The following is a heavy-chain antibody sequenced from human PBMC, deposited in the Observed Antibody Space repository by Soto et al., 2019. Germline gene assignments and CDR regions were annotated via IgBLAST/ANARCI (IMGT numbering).Heavy chain of an antibody. V-gene: IGHV4-31*03. CDR3: ATQTFGSNAFSDT. CDR2: IYYSGST. J-gene: IGHJ5*02. CDR1: GDSISSGGYY. D-gene: IGHD3-10*01. Sequence: PSETLSLTCTVSGDSISSGGYYWSWIRQHPGKGLEWIGYIYYSGSTYYNPSLKSRVTISVDTSKNQFSLNLSSVTAADTAVYYCATQTFGSNAFSDTWGQGALVTVSS.